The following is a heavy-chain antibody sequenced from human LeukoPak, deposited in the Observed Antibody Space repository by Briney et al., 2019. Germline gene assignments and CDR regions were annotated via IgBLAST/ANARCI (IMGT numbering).Heavy chain of an antibody. CDR3: AKGTSLSRFDP. J-gene: IGHJ5*02. Sequence: RGSLRLSCAASGFRFDSFYMGWIHQVPGKGLNYIAFISASGAVPYYAESVKGRFTISRDNAKNSVSLQMNSLSADDTAVYYCAKGTSLSRFDPWGQGTLVTVSS. CDR1: GFRFDSFY. CDR2: ISASGAVP. V-gene: IGHV3-11*04. D-gene: IGHD3/OR15-3a*01.